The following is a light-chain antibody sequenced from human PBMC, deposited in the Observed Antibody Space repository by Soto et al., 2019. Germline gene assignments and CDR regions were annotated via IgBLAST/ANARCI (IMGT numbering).Light chain of an antibody. CDR1: QSVSSN. V-gene: IGKV3-15*01. CDR2: GAS. CDR3: QQYNNWPPYT. J-gene: IGKJ2*01. Sequence: EIVMTQSPATLSVSPGERATLSCRASQSVSSNLAWYQQKRGQAPSLLIYGASTRATAIPARFSGSGSGTEFTLTISSLQSEDFAVYYCQQYNNWPPYTFGQGTKLEIK.